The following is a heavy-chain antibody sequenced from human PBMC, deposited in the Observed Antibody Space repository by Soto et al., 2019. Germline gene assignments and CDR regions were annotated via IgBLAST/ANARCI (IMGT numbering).Heavy chain of an antibody. J-gene: IGHJ5*02. CDR3: ARVAPRGLGAAGPGGGWFDP. D-gene: IGHD6-19*01. V-gene: IGHV4-59*01. CDR2: IYYSGST. Sequence: SETLSLTCTVSGGSISSYYWSWIRQPPGKGLEWIGYIYYSGSTNYNPSLKSRVTISVDTSKNQFSLKLSSVTAADTAVYYCARVAPRGLGAAGPGGGWFDPWGQGTLVTVSS. CDR1: GGSISSYY.